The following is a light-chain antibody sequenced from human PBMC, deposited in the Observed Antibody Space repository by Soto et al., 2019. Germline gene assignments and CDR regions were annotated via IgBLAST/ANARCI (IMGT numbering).Light chain of an antibody. Sequence: DIQMTQSPSTLSASVGDSVTITCRASQSITIWLAWYQQKPGKAPKLLIYDASSLEGGVPSRFSGSGSGTEFTLTISGLQPDDFATYYCQQYNRFSWTFGQGTKVETK. J-gene: IGKJ1*01. CDR1: QSITIW. CDR2: DAS. CDR3: QQYNRFSWT. V-gene: IGKV1-5*01.